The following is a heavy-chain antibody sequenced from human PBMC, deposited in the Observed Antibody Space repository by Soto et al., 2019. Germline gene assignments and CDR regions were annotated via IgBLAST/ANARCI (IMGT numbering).Heavy chain of an antibody. CDR2: IWYDGSNQ. CDR1: GFTFRSYG. D-gene: IGHD3-22*01. V-gene: IGHV3-33*01. Sequence: GGSLRLSCAASGFTFRSYGMHWVRQAPGKGLEWVAIIWYDGSNQYYTDSVKGRFTISRDNSKNTLYLQMNSLRAEDTAVYYCARDQGYFDYWGQGTLVTVSS. CDR3: ARDQGYFDY. J-gene: IGHJ4*02.